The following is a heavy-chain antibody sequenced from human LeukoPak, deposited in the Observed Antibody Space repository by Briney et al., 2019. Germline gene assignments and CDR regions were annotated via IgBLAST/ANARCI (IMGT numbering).Heavy chain of an antibody. CDR1: GFTFSSYA. D-gene: IGHD2-8*01. V-gene: IGHV3-23*01. J-gene: IGHJ6*03. CDR2: ISGSGGRT. Sequence: GGSLRLSCAASGFTFSSYAMSWVRQAPGKGLEWVSSISGSGGRTDYADSVKGRFTISRDNSKNTLYLQMSSLRADDTAMYYCAKGRGHCINGVCHNYYYMDVWGQGTLVTVSS. CDR3: AKGRGHCINGVCHNYYYMDV.